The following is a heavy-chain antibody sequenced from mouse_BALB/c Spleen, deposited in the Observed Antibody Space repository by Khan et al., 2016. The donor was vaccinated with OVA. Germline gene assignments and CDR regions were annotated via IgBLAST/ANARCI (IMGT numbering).Heavy chain of an antibody. CDR2: ISPGSGTP. D-gene: IGHD1-1*01. V-gene: IGHV1S41*01. CDR1: GYTFTSYW. J-gene: IGHJ4*01. Sequence: DLVKPGASVKLSCKASGYTFTSYWINWIKQRPGQGLEWIGRISPGSGTPFYNEMFKGKATLTVDPSSSTAYIQLSSLSSEDSAVDFCARENYYGSSHYAMDYWGQGTSVTVSS. CDR3: ARENYYGSSHYAMDY.